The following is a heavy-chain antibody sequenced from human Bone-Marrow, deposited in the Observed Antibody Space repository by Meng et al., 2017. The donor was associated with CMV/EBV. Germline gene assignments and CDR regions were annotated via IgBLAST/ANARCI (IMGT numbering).Heavy chain of an antibody. V-gene: IGHV3-21*01. D-gene: IGHD6-6*01. CDR1: GFTFSSYT. CDR3: ARVHGTARDY. CDR2: ISSSGSYI. J-gene: IGHJ4*02. Sequence: GESLKISCAGSGFTFSSYTMNWVRQAPGKGLEWVSSISSSGSYIFYADSVKGRFTISRDNAKSSLYLQMKSLRAEDTALYYCARVHGTARDYWGPGTLVPVSS.